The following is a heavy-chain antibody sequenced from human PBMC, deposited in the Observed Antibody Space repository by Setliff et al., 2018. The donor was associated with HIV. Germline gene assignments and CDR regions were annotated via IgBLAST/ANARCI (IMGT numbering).Heavy chain of an antibody. J-gene: IGHJ6*02. CDR3: ARDPGQWLVKGGMDV. CDR2: INHIGST. CDR1: GGSFSGYY. V-gene: IGHV4-34*01. D-gene: IGHD6-19*01. Sequence: SETLSLTFAVYGGSFSGYYWSWIRQPPGKGLEWIGEINHIGSTNYNPDLKSRVTISLDTSKNQFSLRLISVTAADTAIYYCARDPGQWLVKGGMDVWGQGIAVTVSS.